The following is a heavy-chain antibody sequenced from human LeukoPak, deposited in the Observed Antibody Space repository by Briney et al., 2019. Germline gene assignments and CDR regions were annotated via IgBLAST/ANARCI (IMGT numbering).Heavy chain of an antibody. J-gene: IGHJ6*02. Sequence: GGSLRLSCAASGFTFSSYSMNWVRQAPGKGLEWVSSISSSSSYIYYADSVKGRFTISRDNAKNSLYLQMNSLRAEDTAVYYCARDLQDIVVVVAAKYYYYYGMDVWGQGTTVTVS. CDR2: ISSSSSYI. CDR1: GFTFSSYS. V-gene: IGHV3-21*01. CDR3: ARDLQDIVVVVAAKYYYYYGMDV. D-gene: IGHD2-15*01.